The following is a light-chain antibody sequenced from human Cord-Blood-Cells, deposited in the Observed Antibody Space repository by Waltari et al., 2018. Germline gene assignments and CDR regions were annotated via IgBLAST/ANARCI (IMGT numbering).Light chain of an antibody. J-gene: IGKJ1*01. CDR2: GAS. CDR1: QSVSSSY. V-gene: IGKV3-20*01. Sequence: EIVLTQSPGTLSLSPGERATLSCRASQSVSSSYLAWYQQKPGQAPRLLIDGASSRATGIPDRFSGSGSGTDFTRTISRLEPEDFAVYYCQQYGSSPLSFGQGTKVEIK. CDR3: QQYGSSPLS.